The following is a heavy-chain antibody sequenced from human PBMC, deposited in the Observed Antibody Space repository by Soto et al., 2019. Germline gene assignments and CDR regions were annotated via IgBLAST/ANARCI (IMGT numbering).Heavy chain of an antibody. CDR2: IYYSGST. J-gene: IGHJ4*02. D-gene: IGHD1-26*01. CDR3: ASGWELLAY. V-gene: IGHV4-61*01. Sequence: QVQLQESGPGLVKPSETLSLTCTVSGGSVSSGSYYWSWIRQPPGKGLEWIGYIYYSGSTNYNPSRKSRVTISVDTSKNQFSLKLSSVTAADTAVYYCASGWELLAYWGQGTLVTVSS. CDR1: GGSVSSGSYY.